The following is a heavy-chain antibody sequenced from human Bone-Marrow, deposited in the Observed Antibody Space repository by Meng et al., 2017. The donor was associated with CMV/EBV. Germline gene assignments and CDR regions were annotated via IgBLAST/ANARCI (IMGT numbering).Heavy chain of an antibody. Sequence: SCAASGFTFSSYSMNWVRQAPGKGLEWVSSISSSSSYIYYADSVKGRFTISRDNAKNSLYLQMNSLRAEDTAVYYCAREGLVVVPAAIHGMDVWGQGTTVTVSS. CDR2: ISSSSSYI. CDR1: GFTFSSYS. CDR3: AREGLVVVPAAIHGMDV. V-gene: IGHV3-21*01. D-gene: IGHD2-2*01. J-gene: IGHJ6*02.